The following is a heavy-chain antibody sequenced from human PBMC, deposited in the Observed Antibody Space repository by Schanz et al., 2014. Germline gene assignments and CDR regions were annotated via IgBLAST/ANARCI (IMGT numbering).Heavy chain of an antibody. J-gene: IGHJ4*02. V-gene: IGHV1-69*02. Sequence: QVQLVQSGAEVKKPGSSVKVSCKASRSTFSSYTISWVRQARGQGLEWVGRIIPILGIANYAQKFQGRVTITADKSTFTAYMDVSSLRAEDTAVYYCASSGAGYSSSWDFDYWGQGTRVTVSA. D-gene: IGHD6-13*01. CDR2: IIPILGIA. CDR1: RSTFSSYT. CDR3: ASSGAGYSSSWDFDY.